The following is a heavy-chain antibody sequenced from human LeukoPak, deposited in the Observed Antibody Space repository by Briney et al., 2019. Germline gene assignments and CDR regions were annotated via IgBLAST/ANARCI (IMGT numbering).Heavy chain of an antibody. CDR3: VDLNTPL. CDR1: GFTFGDYA. D-gene: IGHD2-15*01. V-gene: IGHV3-11*06. CDR2: ISSSSSSI. Sequence: PGGSLRLSCTTSGFTFGDYALSWVRQAPGKGLEWVSYISSSSSSIKYADSVKGRFTISRDNAKNSLYLQMNSLRAEDTAVYYCVDLNTPLWGQGTLVTVSS. J-gene: IGHJ4*02.